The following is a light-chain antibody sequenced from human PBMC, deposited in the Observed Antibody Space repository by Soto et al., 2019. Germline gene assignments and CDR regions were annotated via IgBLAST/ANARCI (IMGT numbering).Light chain of an antibody. Sequence: EIVLTESPCTLALSPGERATLSCRASQSVRSSYLAWYQQKPGQAPRLLIYGASTRAFGIPDRFSGSASGTDFTLTINRLEPEDFAVYYCQLYGISPHFGQGTRLEI. J-gene: IGKJ5*01. CDR3: QLYGISPH. CDR2: GAS. CDR1: QSVRSSY. V-gene: IGKV3-20*01.